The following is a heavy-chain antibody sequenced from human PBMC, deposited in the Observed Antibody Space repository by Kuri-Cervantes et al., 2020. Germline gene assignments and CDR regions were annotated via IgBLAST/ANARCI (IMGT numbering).Heavy chain of an antibody. D-gene: IGHD1-26*01. Sequence: GGSLRLSCAASGFTFSRFWMNWVRQAPGKGLEWAANINEDGNEKNHVDSVKGRFTISRDNAKNSLLLQMNSLRAEDTAVYYCVRDQVGLTPLDSWGQGTLVTVYS. V-gene: IGHV3-7*01. CDR3: VRDQVGLTPLDS. J-gene: IGHJ4*02. CDR2: INEDGNEK. CDR1: GFTFSRFW.